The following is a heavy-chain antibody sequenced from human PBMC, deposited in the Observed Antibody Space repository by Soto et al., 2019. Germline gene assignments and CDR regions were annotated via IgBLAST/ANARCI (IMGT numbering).Heavy chain of an antibody. J-gene: IGHJ2*01. CDR3: AKVRVILVARGYFDL. D-gene: IGHD3-22*01. CDR1: GFTFTSYA. CDR2: ISSGGGSTA. V-gene: IGHV3-23*01. Sequence: EMQLLESGGGLVQPGGSLRLSCAASGFTFTSYAMSWVRQAPGKGLEWVSAISSGGGSTAYYADSVKGRFTISRDNSNNTVVLQMNSLRAEDTALYYCAKVRVILVARGYFDLWGRGTLVTVSS.